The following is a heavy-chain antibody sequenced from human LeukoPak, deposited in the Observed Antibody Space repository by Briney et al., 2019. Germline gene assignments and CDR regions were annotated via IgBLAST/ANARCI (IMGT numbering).Heavy chain of an antibody. V-gene: IGHV3-23*01. J-gene: IGHJ6*02. D-gene: IGHD3-3*01. CDR1: GFTFTSYA. Sequence: PGGSLRLSCAASGFTFTSYAMSWVRQAPGKGLEWVSAISGDGGSTYYADSVKGRFTISRDYSKNTLYLQMNSLRAEDTAVYYCAAAYFGVDQYHYGMDVWGQGTTVTVSS. CDR2: ISGDGGST. CDR3: AAAYFGVDQYHYGMDV.